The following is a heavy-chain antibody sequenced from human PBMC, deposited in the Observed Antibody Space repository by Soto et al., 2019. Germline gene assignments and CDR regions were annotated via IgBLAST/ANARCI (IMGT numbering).Heavy chain of an antibody. CDR1: GYSFTGLD. CDR2: MEPSSGRT. Sequence: ASVKFSCKASGYSFTGLDINWVRQTTGQGLEWMGWMEPSSGRTGYAQKFQGRVTMTRDTSINTAYMELSSLTSDDTAFYYCARGVTAGFDYWGQGTLVTVSS. V-gene: IGHV1-8*01. CDR3: ARGVTAGFDY. D-gene: IGHD2-21*02. J-gene: IGHJ4*02.